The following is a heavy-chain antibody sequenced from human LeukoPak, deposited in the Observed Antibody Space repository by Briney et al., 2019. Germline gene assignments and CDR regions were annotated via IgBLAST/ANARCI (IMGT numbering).Heavy chain of an antibody. CDR1: GFTFSSYW. CDR2: IKQDGGEK. CDR3: ARDGTAAGIYFDL. V-gene: IGHV3-7*01. D-gene: IGHD6-13*01. Sequence: GGSLRLSCAVSGFTFSSYWMNWVRQAPGKGLEWVASIKQDGGEKSYVDSVKGRFTISRDNAKNSLYLQMSSLRAEDTAVYYCARDGTAAGIYFDLWGQGTLVTVSS. J-gene: IGHJ4*01.